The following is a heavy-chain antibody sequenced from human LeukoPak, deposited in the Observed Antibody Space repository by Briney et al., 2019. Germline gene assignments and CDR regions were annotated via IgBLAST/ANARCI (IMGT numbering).Heavy chain of an antibody. CDR2: ISGSGSTT. Sequence: PGGSLRLSCAASGFTFSSYAMSWVRQAPGKGLEWVSGISGSGSTTYYADSVKGRFTISRDNSKNTLYVQMNSLGAEDTAVYYCAKDRGFSYAFDIWGQGTMVSVSS. CDR3: AKDRGFSYAFDI. V-gene: IGHV3-23*01. CDR1: GFTFSSYA. J-gene: IGHJ3*02. D-gene: IGHD3-3*01.